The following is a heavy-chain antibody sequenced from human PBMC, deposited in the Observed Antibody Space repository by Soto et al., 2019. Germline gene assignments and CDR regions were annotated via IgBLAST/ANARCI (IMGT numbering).Heavy chain of an antibody. J-gene: IGHJ4*02. D-gene: IGHD3-22*01. Sequence: QVQLVQSGAEVKKPGSSVKVSCKASGGTFSSYAISWVRQAPGQGLEWMGGIIPIFGTANYAQKFQGRVTITADESTSTAYMGLSSLRSEDTDVYYCVRQVWGTYYDSSGYQGVAIDYWGQGTLVTVSS. CDR1: GGTFSSYA. CDR3: VRQVWGTYYDSSGYQGVAIDY. V-gene: IGHV1-69*01. CDR2: IIPIFGTA.